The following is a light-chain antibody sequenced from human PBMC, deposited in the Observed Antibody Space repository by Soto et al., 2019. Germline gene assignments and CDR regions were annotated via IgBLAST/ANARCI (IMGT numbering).Light chain of an antibody. V-gene: IGKV3D-15*01. J-gene: IGKJ5*01. CDR3: QQYNNWTLT. CDR2: GAS. CDR1: QSVSSN. Sequence: IVLTQSPATLSVSPGERATLSCRASQSVSSNLAWHQKRPGQAPRILIYGASTRATGVPARFSGGGSGTEFNLTITSLQSEDFAVYWCQQYNNWTLTFGPGTRLEIK.